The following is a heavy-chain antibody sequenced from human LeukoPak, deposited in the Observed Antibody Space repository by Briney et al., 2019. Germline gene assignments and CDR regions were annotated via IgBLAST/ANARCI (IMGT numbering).Heavy chain of an antibody. Sequence: SETLSLTCTVSGFSIINGYYWGWVRQPRGKGLQWIGSISHSGSTYYNPSLESRVAISVDASQNQFFLELTSVTAADTALYYCARIGAAGLSLDSWGHGTLVTVSS. CDR1: GFSIINGYY. V-gene: IGHV4-38-2*02. CDR3: ARIGAAGLSLDS. D-gene: IGHD6-13*01. J-gene: IGHJ5*01. CDR2: ISHSGST.